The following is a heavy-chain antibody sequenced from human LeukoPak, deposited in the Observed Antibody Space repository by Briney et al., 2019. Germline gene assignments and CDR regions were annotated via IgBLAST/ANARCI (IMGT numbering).Heavy chain of an antibody. D-gene: IGHD1-20*01. Sequence: ASVKVSCKAFGYTFTGYYMHWVRQAPGQGLEWMGWINPKIGDTNYAQKFQGRVTMNRDTSISTAYMELSRLRSDDTAVYYCARGSPRDNWNGGGFDYWGQGTLVTVSS. CDR2: INPKIGDT. CDR3: ARGSPRDNWNGGGFDY. CDR1: GYTFTGYY. J-gene: IGHJ4*02. V-gene: IGHV1-2*02.